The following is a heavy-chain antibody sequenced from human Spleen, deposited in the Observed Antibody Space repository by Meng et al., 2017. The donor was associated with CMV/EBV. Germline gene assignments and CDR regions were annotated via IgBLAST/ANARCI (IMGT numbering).Heavy chain of an antibody. CDR1: GFTFNDYS. CDR3: ASRVDIAFQVGY. Sequence: GGSLRLSCAASGFTFNDYSMNWVRQAPGKGLEFVSSISSSSNYLYYADSVKGRFTISRDNAKNTLYLQMNSLRAEDTAVYYCASRVDIAFQVGYWGQGTLVTVSS. CDR2: ISSSSNYL. D-gene: IGHD5-12*01. V-gene: IGHV3-21*04. J-gene: IGHJ4*02.